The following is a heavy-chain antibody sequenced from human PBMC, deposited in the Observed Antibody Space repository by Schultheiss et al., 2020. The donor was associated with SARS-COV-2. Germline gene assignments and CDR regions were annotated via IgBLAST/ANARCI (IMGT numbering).Heavy chain of an antibody. Sequence: GGSLRLSCAASGFTFSSYWMHWVRHAPGKGLVWVSVIYSGGSTYYADSVKGRFTISRDNSKNTLYLQMNSLRAEDTAVYYCAKMDTAMVIGAFDIWGQGTMVIV. J-gene: IGHJ3*02. D-gene: IGHD5-18*01. CDR2: IYSGGST. CDR1: GFTFSSYW. CDR3: AKMDTAMVIGAFDI. V-gene: IGHV3-53*01.